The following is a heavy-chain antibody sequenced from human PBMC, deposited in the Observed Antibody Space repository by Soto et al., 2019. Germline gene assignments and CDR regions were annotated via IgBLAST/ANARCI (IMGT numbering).Heavy chain of an antibody. D-gene: IGHD2-8*02. CDR3: AQATATGGGAFEI. J-gene: IGHJ3*02. CDR1: GFTFSSYS. Sequence: GGSLRLSCAASGFTFSSYSMNWVRQAPGKGLEWVSSISSSSSYIYYADSVKGRFTISRDNAKNSLYLQMNSLRAEDTAVYYCAQATATGGGAFEIYGEGTMVTLSS. V-gene: IGHV3-21*01. CDR2: ISSSSSYI.